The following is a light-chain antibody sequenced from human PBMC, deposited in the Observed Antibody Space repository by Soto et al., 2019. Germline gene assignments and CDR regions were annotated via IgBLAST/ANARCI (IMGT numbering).Light chain of an antibody. J-gene: IGKJ4*01. Sequence: DIQMTQSPSTLSASVGDRVTITCRAGQNINGWLAWYQQRPGKAPNLLSHKVSILEVVVPSRFSDSAPGTGFTRTNSCLQPADFAFYLFLQPKVSPLSCGGGTQVAIK. CDR2: KVS. CDR3: LQPKVSPLS. CDR1: QNINGW. V-gene: IGKV1-5*03.